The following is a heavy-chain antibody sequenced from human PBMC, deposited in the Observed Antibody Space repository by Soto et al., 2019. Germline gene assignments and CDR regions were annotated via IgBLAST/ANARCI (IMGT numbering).Heavy chain of an antibody. D-gene: IGHD6-19*01. V-gene: IGHV3-23*01. J-gene: IGHJ4*02. Sequence: EVQLLDSGGGLVQPGGSLRLSCAASGFSFSAYAMSWVRQAPGKGLEWVSSISGRGDTTYYEDSVKGRFTISRDNSKNALYQQMSTLRADDTAVYFCAKVQRAVAANGYGFDYWGQGTQVTVSS. CDR2: ISGRGDTT. CDR1: GFSFSAYA. CDR3: AKVQRAVAANGYGFDY.